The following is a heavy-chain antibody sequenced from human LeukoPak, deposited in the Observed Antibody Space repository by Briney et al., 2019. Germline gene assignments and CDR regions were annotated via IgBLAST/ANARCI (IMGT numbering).Heavy chain of an antibody. CDR3: AKDPLDY. CDR2: ISGSGAKT. J-gene: IGHJ4*02. CDR1: GFTFSIFA. Sequence: GGSLRLSCAASGFTFSIFAMSWFRQAPGKGLEWVSGISGSGAKTYNGDYAKGRFTISRDNSRNTLYLQMNSLRAEDTAIYYCAKDPLDYWGQGALVTVSS. V-gene: IGHV3-23*01.